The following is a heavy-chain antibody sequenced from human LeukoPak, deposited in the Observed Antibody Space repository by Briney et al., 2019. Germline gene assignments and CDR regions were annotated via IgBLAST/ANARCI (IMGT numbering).Heavy chain of an antibody. Sequence: SXXASGXTFSXXXMSWXXQAXGXXXXXXXNXKQDGSEKYYVDSAKGRFTISRDNAKNSLYLQMNSLRAEDTAVYYCAREAYGSGRSDAFDIWGQGTMVTVSS. CDR3: AREAYGSGRSDAFDI. V-gene: IGHV3-7*01. CDR2: XKQDGSEK. CDR1: GXTFSXXX. D-gene: IGHD3-10*01. J-gene: IGHJ3*02.